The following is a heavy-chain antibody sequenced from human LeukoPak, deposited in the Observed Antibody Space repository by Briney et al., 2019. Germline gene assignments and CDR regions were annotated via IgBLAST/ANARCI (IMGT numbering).Heavy chain of an antibody. Sequence: ASVKVSCKASGYTFTSYDINWVRQATGQGLEWMGRMNPNSGNTGYAQKFQGRVTMTRNTSISTAYMELSSLRSEDTAVYYCARGPSSWYRKGYYFDYWGQGTLVTVSS. CDR3: ARGPSSWYRKGYYFDY. J-gene: IGHJ4*02. CDR2: MNPNSGNT. D-gene: IGHD6-13*01. V-gene: IGHV1-8*01. CDR1: GYTFTSYD.